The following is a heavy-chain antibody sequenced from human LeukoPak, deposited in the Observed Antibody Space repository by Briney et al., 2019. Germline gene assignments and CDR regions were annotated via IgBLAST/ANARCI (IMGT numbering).Heavy chain of an antibody. J-gene: IGHJ4*02. D-gene: IGHD5-18*01. CDR2: GYYSGHT. CDR3: ARQGGSNYGFGHDS. CDR1: GDSVSSTIYY. Sequence: PSETLSLTCSVSGDSVSSTIYYWAWIRQPPGKGLEWIGSGYYSGHTFYNPSLKGRVTIFVDTSKNQFSLKLTSVTAADTAIYYCARQGGSNYGFGHDSWGQGAPVTVSS. V-gene: IGHV4-39*01.